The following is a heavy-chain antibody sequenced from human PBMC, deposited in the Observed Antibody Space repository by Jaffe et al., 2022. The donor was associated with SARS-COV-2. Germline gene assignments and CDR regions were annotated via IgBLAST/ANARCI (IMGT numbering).Heavy chain of an antibody. CDR2: IYSGGST. CDR1: GFTVSSNY. D-gene: IGHD3-10*01. CDR3: ARANYNAHWRDYYYYYMDV. J-gene: IGHJ6*03. V-gene: IGHV3-53*02. Sequence: EVQLVETGGGLIQPGGSLRLSCAASGFTVSSNYMSWVRQAPGKGLEWVSVIYSGGSTYYADSVKGRFTISRDNSKNTLYLQMNSLRAEDTAVYYCARANYNAHWRDYYYYYMDVWGKGTTVTVSS.